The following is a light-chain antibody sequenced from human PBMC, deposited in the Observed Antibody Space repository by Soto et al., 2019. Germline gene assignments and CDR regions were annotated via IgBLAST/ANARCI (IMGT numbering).Light chain of an antibody. Sequence: QSALTQPASVSGSPGQSITISCTGGSSDVGGYNRVSWYRQHPGKAPQLMIYEVSNRPSGVSNRFSGSKSGNTASLTISGLQAEDEADYFCSSLTRSDTWVIGGGTQLTVL. J-gene: IGLJ3*02. CDR3: SSLTRSDTWV. CDR1: SSDVGGYNR. V-gene: IGLV2-14*01. CDR2: EVS.